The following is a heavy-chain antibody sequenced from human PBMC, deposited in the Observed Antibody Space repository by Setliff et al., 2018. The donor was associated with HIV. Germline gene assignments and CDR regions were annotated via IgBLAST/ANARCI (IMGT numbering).Heavy chain of an antibody. Sequence: SETLSLTCSVSGGSISDSHWSWIRQPAGKGLEWLGRFYTNGNTYYNPSLRSRVTVSVDTSKSRFTLKMTYMTAAYTAIYYCANDRYTGSYYPDFWGRGIPVTVSS. D-gene: IGHD1-26*01. CDR3: ANDRYTGSYYPDF. CDR1: GGSISDSH. J-gene: IGHJ4*01. CDR2: FYTNGNT. V-gene: IGHV4-4*07.